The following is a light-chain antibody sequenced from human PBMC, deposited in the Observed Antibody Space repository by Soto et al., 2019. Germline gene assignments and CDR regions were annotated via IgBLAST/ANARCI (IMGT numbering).Light chain of an antibody. J-gene: IGKJ1*01. Sequence: DIQLTQSPSTLSASVGDRVTLPWRASQSISSWLAWYQKKPGKAPKLLIYDASSLESGVPSWFGGSGSGTEFTITISSLQPDYFATYYYQQYKRLWTFGQGTKVDTK. V-gene: IGKV1-5*01. CDR1: QSISSW. CDR2: DAS. CDR3: QQYKRLWT.